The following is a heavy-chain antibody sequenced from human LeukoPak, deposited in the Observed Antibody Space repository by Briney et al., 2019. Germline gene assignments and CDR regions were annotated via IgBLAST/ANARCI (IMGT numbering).Heavy chain of an antibody. J-gene: IGHJ3*02. V-gene: IGHV3-7*02. Sequence: GGSLRLSCAASGFTFSSYWMSWVRQAPGKGLEWVANIKQDGSDKYYADSVKGRFTISRDNSKNTLYLQMNSLRAEDTAVYYCAKSSSGGWYLLGDAFDIWGQGTMVTVSS. CDR1: GFTFSSYW. CDR2: IKQDGSDK. D-gene: IGHD6-19*01. CDR3: AKSSSGGWYLLGDAFDI.